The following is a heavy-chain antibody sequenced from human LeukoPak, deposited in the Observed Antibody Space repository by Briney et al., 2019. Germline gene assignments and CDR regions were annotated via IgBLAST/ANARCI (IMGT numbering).Heavy chain of an antibody. D-gene: IGHD2-8*02. CDR1: GFTFSSYS. CDR2: ISSSSSYI. V-gene: IGHV3-21*04. Sequence: GGSLRLSCAASGFTFSSYSMNWVRQAPGKGLEWVSSISSSSSYIYYADSVKGRFTISRDNAKSTLSLQMNSLRAEDTAIYYCATYRQVLLPFESWGQGTLVTVSS. J-gene: IGHJ4*02. CDR3: ATYRQVLLPFES.